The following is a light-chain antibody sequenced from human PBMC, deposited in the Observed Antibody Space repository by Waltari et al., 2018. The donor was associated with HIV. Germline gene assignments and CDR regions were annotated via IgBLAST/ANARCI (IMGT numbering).Light chain of an antibody. CDR1: SGNIASHY. Sequence: NFMLTQPHSVSESPGKTVTISCTRSSGNIASHYVQWYQLRPDPSPTTVIYEDKQRPSGGPDRFSGSIASYSISASLTISGLKTDDEADYYCQSYDSSNFWVFGGGTKLTVL. CDR2: EDK. J-gene: IGLJ3*02. V-gene: IGLV6-57*01. CDR3: QSYDSSNFWV.